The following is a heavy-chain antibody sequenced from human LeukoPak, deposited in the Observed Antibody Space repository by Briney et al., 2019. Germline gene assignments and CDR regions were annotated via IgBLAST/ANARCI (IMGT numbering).Heavy chain of an antibody. D-gene: IGHD3-9*01. Sequence: PSETLSLTCTVSGGSISSYYWSWIRQPPGKGLEWIGYIYYSGSTNYNPSLKSRVTISVDTSKNQFSLKLSSVTAADTAVYYCARAQYELLTDYYFYYMDVWGKGTTVTVSS. J-gene: IGHJ6*03. CDR1: GGSISSYY. V-gene: IGHV4-59*01. CDR3: ARAQYELLTDYYFYYMDV. CDR2: IYYSGST.